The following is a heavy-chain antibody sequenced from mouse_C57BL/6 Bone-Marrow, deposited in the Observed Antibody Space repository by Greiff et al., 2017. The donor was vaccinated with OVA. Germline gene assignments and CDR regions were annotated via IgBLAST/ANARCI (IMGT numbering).Heavy chain of an antibody. CDR3: SRSKLGRGRVYYFDY. V-gene: IGHV1-7*01. Sequence: VKLMESGAELAKPGASVKLSCKASGYTFTSYWMHWVKQRPGQGLEWIGYINPSSGYTKYNQKFKDKATMTADKSSSTAYMQLSSLTYEDSAVYYCSRSKLGRGRVYYFDYWGQGTTLTVSS. CDR1: GYTFTSYW. D-gene: IGHD4-1*01. J-gene: IGHJ2*01. CDR2: INPSSGYT.